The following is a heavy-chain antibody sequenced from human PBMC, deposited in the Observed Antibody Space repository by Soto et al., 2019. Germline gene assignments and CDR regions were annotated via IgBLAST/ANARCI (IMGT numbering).Heavy chain of an antibody. J-gene: IGHJ5*01. V-gene: IGHV2-5*02. CDR3: AHRSQYSAGWNAGWLDC. D-gene: IGHD1-26*01. Sequence: QITLKESGPTLMKPTQTLTLTCSFSGFSLATSGVGVGWIRQSPGRALEWLAFIYWDDDQRYSPSLKSRLTNIQDTSNRQVVLIMTPVDPADSGTYYCAHRSQYSAGWNAGWLDCWGQGTLVTVSS. CDR2: IYWDDDQ. CDR1: GFSLATSGVG.